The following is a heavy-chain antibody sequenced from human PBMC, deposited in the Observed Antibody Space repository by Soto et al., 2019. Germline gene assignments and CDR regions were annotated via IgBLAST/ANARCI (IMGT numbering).Heavy chain of an antibody. CDR2: VYNDGSA. D-gene: IGHD3-22*01. CDR3: ARLVYDSRLNYLYFDH. CDR1: GVSISSGNW. V-gene: IGHV4-4*02. J-gene: IGHJ4*02. Sequence: SETLSLTCDVSGVSISSGNWWSWVRQPPGKGLEWIAEVYNDGSANYHPSLESRATISVDRSKNQFSLRLSSVTAADTGKYYCARLVYDSRLNYLYFDHWGQGTLVTVSA.